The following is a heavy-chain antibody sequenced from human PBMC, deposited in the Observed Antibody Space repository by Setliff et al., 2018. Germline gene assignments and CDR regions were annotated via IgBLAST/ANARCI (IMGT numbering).Heavy chain of an antibody. CDR3: ARVGDYMGYYYNYYMDV. CDR1: GYSFTSYW. V-gene: IGHV5-51*01. Sequence: PGESLKISCKGSGYSFTSYWIGWVRQMPGKGLEWMGIIYPGDSDTRYSPSFQGQVTISADKSISTAYLQWSSLKASDTAMYYCARVGDYMGYYYNYYMDVWGNGTTVTVSS. J-gene: IGHJ6*03. D-gene: IGHD3-10*01. CDR2: IYPGDSDT.